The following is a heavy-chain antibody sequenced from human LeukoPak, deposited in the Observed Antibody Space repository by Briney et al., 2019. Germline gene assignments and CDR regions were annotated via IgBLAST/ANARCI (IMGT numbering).Heavy chain of an antibody. V-gene: IGHV4-39*01. D-gene: IGHD3/OR15-3a*01. CDR2: ISYRGST. CDR1: DGSISRNTYY. CDR3: ARQPDFRTIDL. J-gene: IGHJ2*01. Sequence: SETLSLTCGVSDGSISRNTYYWGWIRQPPGKGLEWVGSISYRGSTYYSPSLKSRVTISVDKPKNQFSLKLSSVTAVDTAVYYCARQPDFRTIDLWGRGTLVTVSS.